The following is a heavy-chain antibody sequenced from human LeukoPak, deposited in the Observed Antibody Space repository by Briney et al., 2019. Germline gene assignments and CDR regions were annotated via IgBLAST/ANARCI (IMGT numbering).Heavy chain of an antibody. D-gene: IGHD2-15*01. CDR1: GYTFTGYY. CDR3: ARAYCSAGDCYEFDY. J-gene: IGHJ4*02. CDR2: INPNNGGT. Sequence: GASVKVSCMASGYTFTGYYMHWVRQAPGQGLEWMGWINPNNGGTNYARKFHGRVTMTRDTSISTLYMELSSLRSDDTAVYYCARAYCSAGDCYEFDYWGQGTLVTVSS. V-gene: IGHV1-2*02.